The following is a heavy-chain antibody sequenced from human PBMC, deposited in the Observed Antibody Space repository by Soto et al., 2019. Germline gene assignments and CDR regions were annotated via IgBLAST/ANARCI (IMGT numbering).Heavy chain of an antibody. V-gene: IGHV3-30*18. CDR2: ISYDGSNK. CDR3: AKAMTHYYGSGSYRDDAFDI. CDR1: GFTFSSYG. J-gene: IGHJ3*02. Sequence: QVQLVESGGGVVQPGRSLRLSCAASGFTFSSYGVHWVRQVPGKGLEWVAVISYDGSNKYYADSVKGRFTISRDNSKNTLYLQMNSLRAEDTAVYYCAKAMTHYYGSGSYRDDAFDIWGQGTMVTVSS. D-gene: IGHD3-10*01.